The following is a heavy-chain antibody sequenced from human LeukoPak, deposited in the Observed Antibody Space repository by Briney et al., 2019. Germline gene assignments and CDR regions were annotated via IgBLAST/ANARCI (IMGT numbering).Heavy chain of an antibody. D-gene: IGHD6-13*01. CDR1: GFTDSTNY. CDR3: ARTSVAAAEKYFDF. Sequence: GRSLRLSCAASGFTDSTNYMSWVRQAPGKGLEGVSLIYSSSSTYYADSVKGRVTISRDNSKNTLYLQMNSLRAEDTAVYYCARTSVAAAEKYFDFWGQGTLVTVSS. V-gene: IGHV3-53*01. J-gene: IGHJ4*02. CDR2: IYSSSST.